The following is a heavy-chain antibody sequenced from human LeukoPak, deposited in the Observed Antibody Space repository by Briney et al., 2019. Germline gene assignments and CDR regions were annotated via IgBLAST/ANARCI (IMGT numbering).Heavy chain of an antibody. CDR2: ISGSGGST. CDR3: ARDRGKRVETSMVGFP. J-gene: IGHJ5*02. V-gene: IGHV3-21*01. Sequence: AISGSGGSTYYADSVKGRFTISRDNAKNSLYLQMNNLRAEDTAVYYCARDRGKRVETSMVGFPWGQGTLVTVSS. D-gene: IGHD5-18*01.